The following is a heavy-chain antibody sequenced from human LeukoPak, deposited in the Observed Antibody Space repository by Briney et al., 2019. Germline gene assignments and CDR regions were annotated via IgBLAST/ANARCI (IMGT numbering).Heavy chain of an antibody. CDR1: GFTFSSYG. Sequence: PGGSLRLSCAASGFTFSSYGMHWVRQAPGKGLEWVAFIRYDGSNKYYADSVKGRFTISRDNSKNTLYLQMNSLRAEDTAVYYCTRLIAVAGTWVSRSMDVWGKGTTVTVSS. J-gene: IGHJ6*03. CDR3: TRLIAVAGTWVSRSMDV. D-gene: IGHD6-19*01. CDR2: IRYDGSNK. V-gene: IGHV3-30*02.